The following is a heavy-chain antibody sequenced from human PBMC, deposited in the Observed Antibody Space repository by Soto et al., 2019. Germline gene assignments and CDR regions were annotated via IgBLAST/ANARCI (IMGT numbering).Heavy chain of an antibody. V-gene: IGHV3-30-3*01. CDR2: ITYDGSNQ. J-gene: IGHJ4*02. CDR3: ARAPSGSYPEFDY. CDR1: GFIFSSYT. D-gene: IGHD1-26*01. Sequence: GGSLRLSCAASGFIFSSYTMHWVRQAPGKGLEWVGVITYDGSNQYYADSVKGRFTISRDNSRNMLFLQMNSLRPDDTAVYYCARAPSGSYPEFDYWGQGSRSPSPQ.